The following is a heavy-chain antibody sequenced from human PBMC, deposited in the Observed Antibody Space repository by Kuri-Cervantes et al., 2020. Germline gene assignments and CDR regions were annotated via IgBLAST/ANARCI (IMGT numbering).Heavy chain of an antibody. CDR1: GFTFSDYY. CDR3: ARLKDSGYLFDF. Sequence: GESLKISCAASGFTFSDYYMSWVRQMPGKGLEWMGIIYPGDSDTRYSPSFQGQVTISADNSISTAYLQWSSLKASDTAMYYCARLKDSGYLFDFWGQGTLVTVSS. D-gene: IGHD5-12*01. V-gene: IGHV5-51*01. CDR2: IYPGDSDT. J-gene: IGHJ4*02.